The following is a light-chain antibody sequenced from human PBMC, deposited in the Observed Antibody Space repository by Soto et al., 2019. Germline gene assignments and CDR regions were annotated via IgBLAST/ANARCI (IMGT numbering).Light chain of an antibody. CDR3: SSYAGSNNLRM. V-gene: IGLV2-8*01. CDR2: EVN. Sequence: QSVLTQPPSASGSPGXSXXXSXAGTSSDVGGYDYVSWYQQHPGKAPKLIIYEVNKRPSGVPDRFSGSKSANTASLTVSGLQAEDEADYYCSSYAGSNNLRMFGGGTKVTVL. CDR1: SSDVGGYDY. J-gene: IGLJ3*02.